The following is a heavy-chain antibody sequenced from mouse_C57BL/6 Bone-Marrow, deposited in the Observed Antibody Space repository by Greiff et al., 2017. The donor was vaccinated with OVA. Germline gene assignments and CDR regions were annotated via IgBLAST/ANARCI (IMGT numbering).Heavy chain of an antibody. Sequence: VQRVESGPELVKPGASVKISCKASGYAFSSSWMNWVKQRPGKGLEWIGRIYPGDGGTNYNGKFKGKATLTADKSSSTAYMQLSSLTSEDSAVYFCATYGGFYYAMDYWGQGTSVTVSS. V-gene: IGHV1-82*01. CDR3: ATYGGFYYAMDY. J-gene: IGHJ4*01. CDR2: IYPGDGGT. CDR1: GYAFSSSW. D-gene: IGHD1-1*02.